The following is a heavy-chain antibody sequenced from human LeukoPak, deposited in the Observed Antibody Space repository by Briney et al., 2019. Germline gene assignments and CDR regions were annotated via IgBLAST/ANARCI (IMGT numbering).Heavy chain of an antibody. J-gene: IGHJ4*02. Sequence: PGGSLRLSCAASGFTFSSYMMNWVRQAPGKGLEWVSSINSGSTYTYYTESVKGRFTVSRDNAKNSLFLQMNSLRAEDTAIYYCARSLTTLTYEGYWGQGTLVTVSS. CDR1: GFTFSSYM. V-gene: IGHV3-21*01. D-gene: IGHD1-1*01. CDR3: ARSLTTLTYEGY. CDR2: INSGSTYT.